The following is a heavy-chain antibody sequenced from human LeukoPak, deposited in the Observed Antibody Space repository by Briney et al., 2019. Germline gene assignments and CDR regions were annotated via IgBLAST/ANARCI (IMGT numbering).Heavy chain of an antibody. CDR1: GFTFTGYS. D-gene: IGHD4-17*01. V-gene: IGHV1-2*02. CDR2: INPDSGGT. Sequence: ASVKLSCKASGFTFTGYSMRWVRQAPGQGLEWMGWINPDSGGTNYAQKFKGRFTMTRDTSITTTYMELTRLTSEDTAVYYCASDYGEYALFYALSIGVWDQWSTVT. J-gene: IGHJ6*02. CDR3: ASDYGEYALFYALSIGV.